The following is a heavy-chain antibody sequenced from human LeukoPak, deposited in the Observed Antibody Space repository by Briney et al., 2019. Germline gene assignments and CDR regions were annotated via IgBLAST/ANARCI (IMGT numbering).Heavy chain of an antibody. J-gene: IGHJ4*02. Sequence: GGSLRLSCAASGFTFSSYWMHWVRQVPGKGLVWVSSINDDGTNTNYADSVKGRFTISRDNAKNALYLQMNSLRAEDTAVYYCARDRCSSTSCPGGGGYFDYWGQGTLVTVSS. CDR1: GFTFSSYW. CDR2: INDDGTNT. V-gene: IGHV3-74*01. D-gene: IGHD2-2*01. CDR3: ARDRCSSTSCPGGGGYFDY.